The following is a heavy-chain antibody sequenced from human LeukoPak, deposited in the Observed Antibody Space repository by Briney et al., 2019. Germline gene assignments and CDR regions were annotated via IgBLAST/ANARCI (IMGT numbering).Heavy chain of an antibody. Sequence: PSGTLSLTCAVSGGSISSSNWWSWVRQPPGKGLEWIGEIYHSGSTNYNPSLKSRVTISVDKSKNQFSLKLSSVTAADTAVYCCARAENYDSSGYYQTYYFDYWGQGTLVTVSS. J-gene: IGHJ4*02. CDR1: GGSISSSNW. V-gene: IGHV4-4*01. CDR3: ARAENYDSSGYYQTYYFDY. D-gene: IGHD3-22*01. CDR2: IYHSGST.